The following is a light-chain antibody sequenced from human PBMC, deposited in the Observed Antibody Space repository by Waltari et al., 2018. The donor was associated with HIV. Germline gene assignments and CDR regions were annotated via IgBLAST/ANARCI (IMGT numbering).Light chain of an antibody. CDR2: LGS. V-gene: IGKV2-28*01. CDR1: QSLLHSNGYSY. Sequence: DIVMTQSPLSLPVTPGEPASLSCRSSQSLLHSNGYSYLDWFLQRPGQSPQLLIYLGSNRASGVPDRFSGSGSGTDFTLKITKVEAEDVGVYYCMQALQTPITFGQGTRLEIK. CDR3: MQALQTPIT. J-gene: IGKJ5*01.